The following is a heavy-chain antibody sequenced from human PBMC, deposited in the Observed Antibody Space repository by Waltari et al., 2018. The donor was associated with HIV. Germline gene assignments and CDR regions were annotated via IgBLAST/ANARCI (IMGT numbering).Heavy chain of an antibody. V-gene: IGHV3-74*01. J-gene: IGHJ4*02. D-gene: IGHD3-16*02. Sequence: EVQLVASGGGLVQPGGSLRLSCAASQFTFSSYWMHWVRQAPGKGLVWVSRINSDGSGTSYADSVKGRFTVSRDNAKNTLYLQMSSLRAEDTAVYYCARDIVSSHAYWGQGDLVTVSS. CDR1: QFTFSSYW. CDR3: ARDIVSSHAY. CDR2: INSDGSGT.